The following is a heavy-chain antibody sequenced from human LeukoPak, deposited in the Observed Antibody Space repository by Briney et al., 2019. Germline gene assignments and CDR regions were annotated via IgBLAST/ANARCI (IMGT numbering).Heavy chain of an antibody. V-gene: IGHV4-59*01. D-gene: IGHD6-13*01. Sequence: GTLRLSCAASGFTFSSYGMSWIRQPPGKGLEWIGYIYYSGSTNYNPSLKSRVTISVDTSKNQFSLKLSSVTAADTAVYYCARGDYSSSWYYFDYWGQGTLVTVSS. CDR2: IYYSGST. CDR1: GFTFSSYG. CDR3: ARGDYSSSWYYFDY. J-gene: IGHJ4*02.